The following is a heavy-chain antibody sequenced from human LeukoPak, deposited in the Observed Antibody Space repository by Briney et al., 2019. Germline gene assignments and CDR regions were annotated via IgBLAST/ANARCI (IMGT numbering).Heavy chain of an antibody. CDR3: AGEMAEDWDAFDI. V-gene: IGHV3-30-3*01. D-gene: IGHD3/OR15-3a*01. CDR1: GFTFRNYA. CDR2: ITYEGSDK. J-gene: IGHJ3*02. Sequence: GGSLRLSCTASGFTFRNYAMHWLRQAPGKGLEWVAVITYEGSDKYYADSVKGRFTISRDNAKNSLYLQMNSLRAEDTAVYYCAGEMAEDWDAFDIWGQGTMVTVSS.